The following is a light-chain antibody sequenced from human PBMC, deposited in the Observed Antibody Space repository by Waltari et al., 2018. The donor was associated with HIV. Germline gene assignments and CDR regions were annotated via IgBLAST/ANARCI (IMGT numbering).Light chain of an antibody. CDR3: QQYGTSSS. CDR1: QSVSSSY. CDR2: GAS. Sequence: DIVLTQSPGTLSLSPGEGATLSCRASQSVSSSYLAWYQQKPGQAPRLLIYGASSSATGIPDRFSGSGSGTDFTLTISRLEPEDFAVYYCQQYGTSSSFGGGTKVEIK. J-gene: IGKJ4*01. V-gene: IGKV3-20*01.